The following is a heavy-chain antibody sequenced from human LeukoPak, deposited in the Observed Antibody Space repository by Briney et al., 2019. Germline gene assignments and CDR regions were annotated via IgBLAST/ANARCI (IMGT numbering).Heavy chain of an antibody. Sequence: PGGSLRLSCAASGFTFTNAWMTWVRRAPGKGLEWVGRIKSKGDGETTDYAAPVKGRFIMSRDDSKATLYLQMNILEAEDTAVYYCATDLGLTMIRGVIVHWGQGALVTVSS. D-gene: IGHD3-10*01. CDR3: ATDLGLTMIRGVIVH. CDR2: IKSKGDGETT. V-gene: IGHV3-15*01. CDR1: GFTFTNAW. J-gene: IGHJ4*02.